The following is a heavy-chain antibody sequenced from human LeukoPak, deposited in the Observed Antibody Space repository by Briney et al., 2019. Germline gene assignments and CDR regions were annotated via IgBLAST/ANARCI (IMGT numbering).Heavy chain of an antibody. J-gene: IGHJ4*02. D-gene: IGHD1-1*01. V-gene: IGHV3-48*01. CDR2: ISSSSSTI. CDR3: ARWKDDGFDY. Sequence: GRSLRLSCAASGFTFNTYGMHWVRQAPGKGLEWVSYISSSSSTIHYADSVKGRFTISRDNAKNSLYLQMNSLRAEDTAVYYCARWKDDGFDYWGQGTLVTVSS. CDR1: GFTFNTYG.